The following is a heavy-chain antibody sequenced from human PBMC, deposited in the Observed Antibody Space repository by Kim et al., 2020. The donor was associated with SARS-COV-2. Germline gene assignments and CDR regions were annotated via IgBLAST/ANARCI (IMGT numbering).Heavy chain of an antibody. CDR1: GCSISSYY. CDR3: ARGWSITVAAPPGDFDP. J-gene: IGHJ2*01. CDR2: IYYSGST. V-gene: IGHV4-59*01. D-gene: IGHD6-19*01. Sequence: SETLSLTCTVSGCSISSYYWSWIRQPPGKGLEWIGYIYYSGSTNNNPSLKSRITISVDTSKNQSSLKLSSVTAADTAGFYLARGWSITVAAPPGDFDPW.